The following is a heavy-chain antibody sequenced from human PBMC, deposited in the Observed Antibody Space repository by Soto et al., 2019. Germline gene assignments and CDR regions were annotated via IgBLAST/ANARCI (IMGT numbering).Heavy chain of an antibody. CDR2: ISSTTNYI. CDR1: GFTFTRYS. J-gene: IGHJ4*02. Sequence: GGSLRLSSAASGFTFTRYSMNWVRQAPGKGLEWVSSISSTTNYIYYGDSMKGRFTISRDNAKNSLYLEMNSLRAEDTAVYYCARESEDLTSNFDYWGQGTLVAVSS. CDR3: ARESEDLTSNFDY. V-gene: IGHV3-21*06.